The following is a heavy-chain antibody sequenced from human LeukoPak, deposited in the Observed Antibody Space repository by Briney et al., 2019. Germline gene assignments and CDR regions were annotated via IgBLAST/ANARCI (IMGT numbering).Heavy chain of an antibody. J-gene: IGHJ4*02. Sequence: XLEXVXVISXDGSNKYYADSVKGRFTISRDNSKNTLYLQMNSLRAEDTAVYYCARDNSSVMWLLSLFAYWGQGTLVTVSS. CDR2: ISXDGSNK. CDR3: ARDNSSVMWLLSLFAY. D-gene: IGHD3-3*01. V-gene: IGHV3-30*01.